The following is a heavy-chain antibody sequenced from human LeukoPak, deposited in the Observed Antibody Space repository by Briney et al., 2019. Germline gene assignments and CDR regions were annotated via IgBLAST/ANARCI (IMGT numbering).Heavy chain of an antibody. J-gene: IGHJ4*02. CDR3: ARAPGEYNFGSFDY. Sequence: GGSLRLSCAASGFTFSSCAMSWVRQAPGKGLEWVSTISGSGGSTYYADSVKGRFTISRDNSQNTLYLQMNSLRAEDTAIYFCARAPGEYNFGSFDYWGRGPWSPSPQ. CDR2: ISGSGGST. V-gene: IGHV3-23*01. CDR1: GFTFSSCA. D-gene: IGHD5-18*01.